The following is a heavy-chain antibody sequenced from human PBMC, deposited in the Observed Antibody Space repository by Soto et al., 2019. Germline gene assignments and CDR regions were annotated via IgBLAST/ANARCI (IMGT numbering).Heavy chain of an antibody. CDR2: IRNKAYGGTT. CDR1: GFTFGDYA. CDR3: TRWSVVPLDY. D-gene: IGHD2-15*01. Sequence: PGGSLRLSCTASGFTFGDYAMSWFRQAPGKGLEWVGFIRNKAYGGTTEYAASVKGRFTXXXXXXXXXXXLXMNSLKTEDTAVYYCTRWSVVPLDYWGQGTLVTVSS. V-gene: IGHV3-49*03. J-gene: IGHJ4*02.